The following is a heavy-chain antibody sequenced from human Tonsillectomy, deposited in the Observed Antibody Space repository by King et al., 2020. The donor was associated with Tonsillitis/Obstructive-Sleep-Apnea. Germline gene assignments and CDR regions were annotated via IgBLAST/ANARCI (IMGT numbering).Heavy chain of an antibody. CDR2: INAGHGNT. CDR3: AREGEVAAATYYFDY. V-gene: IGHV1-3*01. D-gene: IGHD6-13*01. Sequence: QLVQSGAEVKKPGASVKVSCKASGYTFNNYALHWVRQAPGQRLEWMGWINAGHGNTKYSQKFQGRVTITRDTSASTAYMEVSSLRSEDTAVYYCAREGEVAAATYYFDYWGQGTLVTVSS. J-gene: IGHJ4*02. CDR1: GYTFNNYA.